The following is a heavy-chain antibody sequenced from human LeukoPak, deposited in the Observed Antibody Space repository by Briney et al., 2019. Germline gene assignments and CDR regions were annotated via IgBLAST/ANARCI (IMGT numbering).Heavy chain of an antibody. CDR1: GYTFTSYD. Sequence: ASVKVSCKASGYTFTSYDINWVRQATGQGLEWMGWMNPNSGNTGYAQKFQGRVTMTRNTSISTAYMELSSLRSEDTAVYYCARGDIVVVPAASASGHYYYYMDVWGKGTTVTISS. V-gene: IGHV1-8*01. CDR3: ARGDIVVVPAASASGHYYYYMDV. J-gene: IGHJ6*03. CDR2: MNPNSGNT. D-gene: IGHD2-2*01.